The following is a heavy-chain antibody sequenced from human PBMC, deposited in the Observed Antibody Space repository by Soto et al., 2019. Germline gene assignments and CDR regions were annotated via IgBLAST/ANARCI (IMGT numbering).Heavy chain of an antibody. V-gene: IGHV1-18*03. D-gene: IGHD3-16*01. CDR3: ARGTGVMITFVGERYFDL. CDR2: ISAYNGNT. CDR1: GYTFTSYG. J-gene: IGHJ2*01. Sequence: QVQLVQSGAEVKKPGASVKVSCKASGYTFTSYGISWVRQAPGQGLEWMGWISAYNGNTNYAQKLKGRVTMTTDTSKSTANMELRGLGAEDMAVYYCARGTGVMITFVGERYFDLWGRGTLVTVSS.